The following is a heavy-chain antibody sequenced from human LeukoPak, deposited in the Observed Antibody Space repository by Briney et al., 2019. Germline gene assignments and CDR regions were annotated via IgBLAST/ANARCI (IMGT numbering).Heavy chain of an antibody. J-gene: IGHJ4*02. V-gene: IGHV4-39*01. CDR1: GGSISSSSYY. CDR3: ARHVKWELLGGDYFDY. D-gene: IGHD1-26*01. Sequence: PSETLSLTCTVSGGSISSSSYYWGWIRQPPGKGLEWIGSIYYSGSTYYNPSLKSRVTISVDTSKNQFSLKLSSVTAADTAVYYCARHVKWELLGGDYFDYWGQGTLVTVSS. CDR2: IYYSGST.